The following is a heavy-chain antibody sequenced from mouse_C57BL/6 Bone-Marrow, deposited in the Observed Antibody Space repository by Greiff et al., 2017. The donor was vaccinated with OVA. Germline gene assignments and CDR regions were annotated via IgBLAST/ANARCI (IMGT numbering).Heavy chain of an antibody. CDR3: ARRYYDV. J-gene: IGHJ1*03. CDR2: IYPRSGTT. Sequence: QVQLKESGAELARPGASVKLSCKASGYTFTSYGISWVKQRTGQGLEWIGEIYPRSGTTYYTEKFKGKATLTADKSSSTPYMELRSLTSEDSAGYFCARRYYDVWGTGTTVTVTA. V-gene: IGHV1-81*01. CDR1: GYTFTSYG.